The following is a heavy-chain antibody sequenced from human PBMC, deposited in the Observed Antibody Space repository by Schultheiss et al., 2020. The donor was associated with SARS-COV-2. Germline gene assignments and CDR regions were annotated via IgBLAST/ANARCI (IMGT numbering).Heavy chain of an antibody. Sequence: GGSLRLSCAASGFTFDDYAMHWVRQAPGKGLEWVANIKQDGNQKYYVDSVQGRFTLSRDNAKNSLYLQMNSLRAEDTAVYYCARVRYFDWSYYYGMDVWGQGTTVTVSS. D-gene: IGHD3-9*01. CDR1: GFTFDDYA. J-gene: IGHJ6*02. CDR3: ARVRYFDWSYYYGMDV. CDR2: IKQDGNQK. V-gene: IGHV3-7*03.